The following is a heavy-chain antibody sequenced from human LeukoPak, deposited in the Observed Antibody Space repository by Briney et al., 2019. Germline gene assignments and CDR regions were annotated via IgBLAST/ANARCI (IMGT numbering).Heavy chain of an antibody. J-gene: IGHJ4*02. CDR3: ARRAGAYSHPYDY. CDR2: IYSGTI. CDR1: GFSFSSYT. Sequence: GGSLRLSCATSGFSFSSYTMSWVRQAPGKGLEWVSFIYSGTIHYSDSVKGRFTISRDNSKNTLYLQMNSLRAEDTAVYYCARRAGAYSHPYDYWGQGTLVTVSS. D-gene: IGHD4/OR15-4a*01. V-gene: IGHV3-53*01.